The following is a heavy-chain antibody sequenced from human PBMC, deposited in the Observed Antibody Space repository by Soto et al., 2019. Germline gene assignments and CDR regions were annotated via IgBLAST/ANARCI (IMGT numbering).Heavy chain of an antibody. CDR1: GYTFTGHY. Sequence: ASVKVSCKTSGYTFTGHYIHWVRQAPEQGPEWMGEIGPESGATRYAQKFRGRVTMTRDTSITTVHMELNNLSPDDTAVYYCGRGRSGQIVVFYWGQGTTVTVSS. D-gene: IGHD1-26*01. CDR3: GRGRSGQIVVFY. J-gene: IGHJ4*02. CDR2: IGPESGAT. V-gene: IGHV1-2*02.